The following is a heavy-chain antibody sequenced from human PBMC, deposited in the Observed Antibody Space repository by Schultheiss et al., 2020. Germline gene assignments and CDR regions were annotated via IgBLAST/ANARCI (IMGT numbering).Heavy chain of an antibody. CDR1: GFIVSSNY. CDR3: ASWRS. V-gene: IGHV3-53*01. CDR2: IYSCGST. J-gene: IGHJ4*02. D-gene: IGHD3-3*01. Sequence: GGSLRLSCAASGFIVSSNYMSWVRQAPGKGLEWVSVIYSCGSTYYADSVKGRFTISRDNAKNSLYLQMNSLRAEDTAVYYCASWRSWGQGTLVTV.